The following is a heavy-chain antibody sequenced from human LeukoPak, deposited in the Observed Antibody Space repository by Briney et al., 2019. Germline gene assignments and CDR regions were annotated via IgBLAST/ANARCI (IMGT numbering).Heavy chain of an antibody. CDR2: FDRGSLDT. CDR3: ARRGYESSGPRYYFDH. Sequence: GGSLRLSCAASGFTLSDYPMTWVRQAPGKGLQWVSLFDRGSLDTYYADSVRGRFTVSRDNDKNTLYLQMNSLRAEDTAVYYCARRGYESSGPRYYFDHWGQGILVTVSS. D-gene: IGHD3-22*01. CDR1: GFTLSDYP. V-gene: IGHV3-23*01. J-gene: IGHJ4*02.